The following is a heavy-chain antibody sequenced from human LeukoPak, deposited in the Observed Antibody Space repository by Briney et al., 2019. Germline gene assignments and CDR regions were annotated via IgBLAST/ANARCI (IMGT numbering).Heavy chain of an antibody. V-gene: IGHV4-39*01. D-gene: IGHD2-2*01. Sequence: SETLSLTCTVSGGSIRSGDDYWGWIRQPPGKGLEGIGSIHYSRTTHYNPSLKSRVTISADTYKNQISLRLSSVTAADTAVYYCARRVVVVIVGQKNWFDPWGQGTLVTVSS. CDR1: GGSIRSGDDY. CDR2: IHYSRTT. CDR3: ARRVVVVIVGQKNWFDP. J-gene: IGHJ5*02.